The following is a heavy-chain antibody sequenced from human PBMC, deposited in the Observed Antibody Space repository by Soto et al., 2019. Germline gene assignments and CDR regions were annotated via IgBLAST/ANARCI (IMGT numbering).Heavy chain of an antibody. CDR2: IIPNFGTA. J-gene: IGHJ3*02. CDR3: ARGTTGHDAFDI. Sequence: ASVKVSCKASGYTFTGYYMHWVRQAPGQGLEWMGGIIPNFGTANYAQKLQGRVTITADESTSTAYMELSSLRSEDTAVYYCARGTTGHDAFDIWGQGTMVTVSS. V-gene: IGHV1-69*13. D-gene: IGHD1-1*01. CDR1: GYTFTGYY.